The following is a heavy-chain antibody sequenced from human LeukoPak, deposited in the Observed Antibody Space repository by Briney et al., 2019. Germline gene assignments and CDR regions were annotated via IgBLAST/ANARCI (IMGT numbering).Heavy chain of an antibody. J-gene: IGHJ4*02. D-gene: IGHD3-16*01. CDR2: INDNGHS. CDR3: ARESADYVRGSFSDS. CDR1: GGSMKNYY. Sequence: SETLSLTCTVSGGSMKNYYWSWIRQSPGKGLEWIAYINDNGHSGYNPSLESRVTISVDTSKNYFSLRLRSVTAADSAVYYCARESADYVRGSFSDSWGQGILVTVSS. V-gene: IGHV4-59*12.